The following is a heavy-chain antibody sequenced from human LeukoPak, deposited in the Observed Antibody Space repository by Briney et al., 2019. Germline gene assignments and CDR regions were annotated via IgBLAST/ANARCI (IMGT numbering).Heavy chain of an antibody. CDR1: GYTFTSYG. CDR2: ISAYNGNT. Sequence: WGSVKVSCKASGYTFTSYGISWVRQAPGQGLEWMGWISAYNGNTNYAQKLQGRVTMTTDTSTSTAYMELRSLRPDDTAVYYCARDWDPILTGYYAAGWFDPWGQGTLVTVSS. J-gene: IGHJ5*02. V-gene: IGHV1-18*01. CDR3: ARDWDPILTGYYAAGWFDP. D-gene: IGHD3-9*01.